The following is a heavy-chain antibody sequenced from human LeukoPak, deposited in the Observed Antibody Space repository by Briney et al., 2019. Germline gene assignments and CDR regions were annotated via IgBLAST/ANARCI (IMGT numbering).Heavy chain of an antibody. CDR2: ISAYNGNT. V-gene: IGHV1-18*01. Sequence: ASVKVSCKASGYTFTSYGISWVRQAPGQGLEWMGWISAYNGNTNYAQKLQGRVTMTTDTSTSTAYMELRSLRSDDTVVYYCARDCISTSCYKPPYYWGQGTLVTVSS. D-gene: IGHD2-2*01. CDR1: GYTFTSYG. J-gene: IGHJ4*02. CDR3: ARDCISTSCYKPPYY.